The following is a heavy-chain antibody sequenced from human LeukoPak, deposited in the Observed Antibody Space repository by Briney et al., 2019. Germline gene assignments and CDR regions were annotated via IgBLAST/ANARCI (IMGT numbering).Heavy chain of an antibody. V-gene: IGHV3-23*01. CDR1: GFTFSSYA. D-gene: IGHD6-19*01. J-gene: IGHJ4*02. CDR2: ISSSGGTT. Sequence: QTGGSLRPSCAASGFTFSSYAMSWVRQAPGKGLEWVSIISSSGGTTYYADSVKGRFTISRDNSKNTLFLQMNSLRAEDAAVYYCAKLFKLDSGWSNPRYYFDYWGQGTLVTVSS. CDR3: AKLFKLDSGWSNPRYYFDY.